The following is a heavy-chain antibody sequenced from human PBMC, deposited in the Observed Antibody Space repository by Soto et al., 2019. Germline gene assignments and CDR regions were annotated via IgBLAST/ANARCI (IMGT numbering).Heavy chain of an antibody. Sequence: QVQLLESGPGLVKPSGTLSLTCGVSGDSIYRSYWWSWVRLPPGKGPEWIGEIFHTGTTNYNPSLKSRLTMSVDKSKKEISLKLDSVTAAXXAVYFCARSARYGVVGDYWGQGTGVTVSS. V-gene: IGHV4-4*02. CDR2: IFHTGTT. J-gene: IGHJ4*02. D-gene: IGHD2-15*01. CDR1: GDSIYRSYW. CDR3: ARSARYGVVGDY.